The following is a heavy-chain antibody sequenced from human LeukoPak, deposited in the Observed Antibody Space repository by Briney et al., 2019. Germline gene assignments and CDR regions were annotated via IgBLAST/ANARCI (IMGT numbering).Heavy chain of an antibody. D-gene: IGHD3-10*01. CDR1: GFTFSSYA. Sequence: GGSLRLSCAASGFTFSSYAMHWVRQAPGKGLEWVAVISYDGSNKYYADSVKGRFTISRDNSKNTLYLQMNSLRAEDTAVYYCARDPSVHLWFEELIDYWGQGTLVTVSS. V-gene: IGHV3-30-3*01. CDR3: ARDPSVHLWFEELIDY. CDR2: ISYDGSNK. J-gene: IGHJ4*02.